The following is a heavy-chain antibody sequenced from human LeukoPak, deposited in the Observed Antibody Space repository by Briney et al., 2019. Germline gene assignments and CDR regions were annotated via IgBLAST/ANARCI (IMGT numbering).Heavy chain of an antibody. V-gene: IGHV4-59*01. CDR1: GGSISSYY. CDR2: IYYSGST. CDR3: ARGVDYDNNYFQYGMDV. D-gene: IGHD3-9*01. Sequence: SETLSLTCTVSGGSISSYYWSWIRQPPGKGLEGIGYIYYSGSTKYNPSLKSRVTISVDTSKNQFSLNLNSVTAADTAVYYCARGVDYDNNYFQYGMDVWGRGTTVTVCS. J-gene: IGHJ6*02.